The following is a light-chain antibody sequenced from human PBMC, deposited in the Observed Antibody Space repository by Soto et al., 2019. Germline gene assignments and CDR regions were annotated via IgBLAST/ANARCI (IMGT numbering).Light chain of an antibody. CDR3: AAWDDSLNNYV. Sequence: QSVLTQPHSASGTPGQRVTISCSGSSSNIGSNYVYWYQQLPGTAPKLLIYRNNQRPSGVPDRFSGSQSGTSASLAISGLRSEDEADYYCAAWDDSLNNYVFGTGTKLTVL. V-gene: IGLV1-47*01. CDR2: RNN. J-gene: IGLJ1*01. CDR1: SSNIGSNY.